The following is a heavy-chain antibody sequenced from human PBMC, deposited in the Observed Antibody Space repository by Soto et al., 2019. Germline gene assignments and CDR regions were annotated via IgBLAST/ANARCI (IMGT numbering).Heavy chain of an antibody. CDR2: ISYGGST. D-gene: IGHD2-15*01. CDR1: GGSMSSYY. V-gene: IGHV4-59*01. CDR3: ARDTPCSGGSCYSGY. Sequence: PSETLSLTCTVSGGSMSSYYWSWIRQPPGKGLEWIGYISYGGSTKYNPSLKSRVTISVDMSKNQFSLKLSFVTAADTAVYYCARDTPCSGGSCYSGYWGQGTLVTVSS. J-gene: IGHJ4*02.